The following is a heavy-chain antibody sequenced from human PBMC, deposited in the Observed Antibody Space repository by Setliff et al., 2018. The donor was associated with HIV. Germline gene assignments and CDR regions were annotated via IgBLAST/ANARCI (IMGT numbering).Heavy chain of an antibody. CDR1: GYSFTGYY. D-gene: IGHD2-2*01. V-gene: IGHV1-2*06. CDR2: INPKSGAT. J-gene: IGHJ4*02. CDR3: ARKDGVGYCDSNSCYGIGPIDF. Sequence: VKVSCKASGYSFTGYYVNWVRQAPGQGLEWMGRINPKSGATNLAQKFQGRVTLTRDTSVTTVYMELTSLRSDDTAVYYCARKDGVGYCDSNSCYGIGPIDFWGQGSLVTVSS.